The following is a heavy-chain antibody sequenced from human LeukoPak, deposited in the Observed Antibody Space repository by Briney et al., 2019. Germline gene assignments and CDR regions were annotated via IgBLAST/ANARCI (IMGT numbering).Heavy chain of an antibody. D-gene: IGHD3-10*01. CDR1: GNSFTNYW. CDR3: ARQIGDGAGSYYKTPFDY. J-gene: IGHJ4*02. CDR2: IYPADFNT. V-gene: IGHV5-51*01. Sequence: GESLKISCKGFGNSFTNYWIAWVRQMPGKGVEWMGIIYPADFNTRYSPSFQGQVTISADKSISTAYLQWSSLKASDTAMYYCARQIGDGAGSYYKTPFDYWGQGTLVTVSS.